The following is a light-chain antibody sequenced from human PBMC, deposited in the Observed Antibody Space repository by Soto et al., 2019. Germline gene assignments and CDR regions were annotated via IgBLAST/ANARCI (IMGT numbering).Light chain of an antibody. CDR1: SSNIGSNN. CDR3: ATWDDCLNRLE. CDR2: TDN. V-gene: IGLV1-44*01. Sequence: HSVLTQPPSASGTPGQRATISCSGSSSNIGSNNVNWYQQLPGTAPKLLIYTDNQRPSGVPDRFSGSKSATSASLAISGLQYDDEADYYCATWDDCLNRLEFGAGTTGTV. J-gene: IGLJ1*01.